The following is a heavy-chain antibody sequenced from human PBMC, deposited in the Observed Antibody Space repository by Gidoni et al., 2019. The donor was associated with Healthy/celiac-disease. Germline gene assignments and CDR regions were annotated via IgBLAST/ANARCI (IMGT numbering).Heavy chain of an antibody. CDR1: GGSISSYY. CDR3: ARDSPPYDFWSGYYYFDD. J-gene: IGHJ4*02. Sequence: QVQLQESGPGLVKPSATLSLTCTVPGGSISSYYGRWIRQPAGKGLEWIGRIYTSGSTNYNPSLKSRVTMSVDTSKNQFSLKLSSVTASDTAVYYCARDSPPYDFWSGYYYFDDWGQGTLVTVSS. D-gene: IGHD3-3*01. CDR2: IYTSGST. V-gene: IGHV4-4*07.